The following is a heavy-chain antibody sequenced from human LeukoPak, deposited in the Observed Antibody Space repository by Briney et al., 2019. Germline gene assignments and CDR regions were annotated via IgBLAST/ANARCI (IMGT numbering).Heavy chain of an antibody. V-gene: IGHV1-46*01. J-gene: IGHJ6*03. D-gene: IGHD2-2*01. CDR1: GYTFTSYY. Sequence: ASVKVSCTASGYTFTSYYMHWVRQAPGQGLEWMGIINPNGGSTSYAQKFQGRVTMTRDMSTSTVYMELSSLRSEDTAVYYYASGSSTSGPYYYYMDVWGKGTTVTVSS. CDR3: ASGSSTSGPYYYYMDV. CDR2: INPNGGST.